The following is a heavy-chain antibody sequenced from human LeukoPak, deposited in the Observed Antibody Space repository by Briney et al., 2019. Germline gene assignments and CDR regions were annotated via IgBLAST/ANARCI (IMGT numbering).Heavy chain of an antibody. CDR2: ITSSSSTI. CDR1: GFTFSSYS. D-gene: IGHD2-2*01. CDR3: ARAFIVVVPAAIPDV. V-gene: IGHV3-48*01. J-gene: IGHJ6*04. Sequence: QPGGSLRLSCAASGFTFSSYSMNWVRQAPGKGLEWLSYITSSSSTIFYADSVKGRFTISRDNSKNTLYLQMNSLRAEDTAVYYCARAFIVVVPAAIPDVWGKGTTVTVSS.